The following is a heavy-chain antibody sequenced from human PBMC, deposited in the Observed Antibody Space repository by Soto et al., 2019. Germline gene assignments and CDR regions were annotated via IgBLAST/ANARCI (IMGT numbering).Heavy chain of an antibody. CDR1: GYSVANYS. Sequence: QVQLVQSGAEVREPGASVKVSCKASGYSVANYSMHWVRQAPGQGLEWLGVINPSAGSTTYAQKFQGRVPMTWETSTNTVYMDLRSLRSEDTAIFYCARGGSSPAFCYYCGMDVWGHGTPVTVSS. CDR3: ARGGSSPAFCYYCGMDV. D-gene: IGHD6-13*01. J-gene: IGHJ6*02. CDR2: INPSAGST. V-gene: IGHV1-46*01.